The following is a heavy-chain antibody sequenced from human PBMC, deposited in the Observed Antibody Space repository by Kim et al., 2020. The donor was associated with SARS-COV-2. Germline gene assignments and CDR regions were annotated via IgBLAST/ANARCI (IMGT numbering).Heavy chain of an antibody. V-gene: IGHV3-7*03. Sequence: GGSLRLSCAASGFTFSSYWMSWVRQAPGKGLEWVANIKQDGSEKYYVDSVKGRFTISRDNAKNSLYLQMNSLRAEDTAVYYCARESAPWSNSGYEGALDWWGQGTLVTVSS. J-gene: IGHJ4*02. CDR1: GFTFSSYW. CDR2: IKQDGSEK. CDR3: ARESAPWSNSGYEGALDW. D-gene: IGHD5-12*01.